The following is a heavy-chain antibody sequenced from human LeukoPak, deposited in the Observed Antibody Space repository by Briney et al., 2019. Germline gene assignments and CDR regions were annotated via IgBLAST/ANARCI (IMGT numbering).Heavy chain of an antibody. CDR1: GFKFSSFA. V-gene: IGHV3-23*01. D-gene: IGHD6-13*01. J-gene: IGHJ2*01. Sequence: GGSLRLSCAASGFKFSSFAMSWVRQPPGKGLEWVSAISGRGDTTYYANSVRGRFTISRDNSKNTLYLQMNCLRAEDTAVYFCAKGPHDRGYWYFDLWGRGTLVTVSS. CDR2: ISGRGDTT. CDR3: AKGPHDRGYWYFDL.